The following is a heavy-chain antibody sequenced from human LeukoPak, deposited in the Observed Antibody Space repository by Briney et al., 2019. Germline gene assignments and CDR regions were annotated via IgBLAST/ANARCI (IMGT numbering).Heavy chain of an antibody. V-gene: IGHV3-30*03. J-gene: IGHJ4*02. CDR2: ISYDGSNK. CDR1: GFTFSSYS. D-gene: IGHD5-18*01. Sequence: GGSLRLSCAASGFTFSSYSMNWVRQAPGKGLEWVAVISYDGSNKYYADSVKGRFTISRDNSKNTLYLQMNSLRAEDTAVYYCAREHLDTAMDYWGQGTLVTVSS. CDR3: AREHLDTAMDY.